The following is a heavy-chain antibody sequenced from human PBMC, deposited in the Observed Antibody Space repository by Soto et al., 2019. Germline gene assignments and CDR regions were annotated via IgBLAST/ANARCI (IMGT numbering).Heavy chain of an antibody. J-gene: IGHJ6*02. Sequence: VASVKVSCKASGGTFSSYAISWVRQAPGQGLEWMGGIIPIFGTANYAQKFQGRVTITADKSTSTAYMELSSLRSEDTAVYYCAGGILRSCGELLAMPYYYYGTDVWAQGTTVTVSS. CDR2: IIPIFGTA. V-gene: IGHV1-69*06. CDR1: GGTFSSYA. CDR3: AGGILRSCGELLAMPYYYYGTDV. D-gene: IGHD1-7*01.